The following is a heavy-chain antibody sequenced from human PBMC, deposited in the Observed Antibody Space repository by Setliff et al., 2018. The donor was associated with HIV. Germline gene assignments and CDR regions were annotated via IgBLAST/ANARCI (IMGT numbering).Heavy chain of an antibody. J-gene: IGHJ2*01. CDR3: ARVIAVAGTLGYFDL. CDR2: VDTSGGDT. D-gene: IGHD6-19*01. V-gene: IGHV3-21*01. Sequence: GGSLRLSCAASGFTFTNYAMSWVRQAPGKGLEWVSSVDTSGGDTYFADSVKGRFTLSRDNAKNSLYLQMNSLRAEDTAVYYCARVIAVAGTLGYFDLWGRGTLVTVSS. CDR1: GFTFTNYA.